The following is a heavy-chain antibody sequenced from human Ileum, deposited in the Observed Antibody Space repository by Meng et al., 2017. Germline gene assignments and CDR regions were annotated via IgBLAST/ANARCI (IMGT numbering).Heavy chain of an antibody. J-gene: IGHJ4*02. CDR2: ISGSGAGT. CDR1: GFTFSNYA. D-gene: IGHD5-24*01. Sequence: GESLKISCAASGFTFSNYAMSWVRQAPGKGLEWVSAISGSGAGTYYADSVKGRFTISRDNSRNTLYLQMNSLRAEDTAVYYCAKEMAHSRPFGYWGQGTLVTVSS. CDR3: AKEMAHSRPFGY. V-gene: IGHV3-23*01.